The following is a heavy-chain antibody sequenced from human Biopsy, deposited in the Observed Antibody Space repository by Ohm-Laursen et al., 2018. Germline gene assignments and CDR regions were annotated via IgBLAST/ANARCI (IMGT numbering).Heavy chain of an antibody. CDR3: ARHLRYNDY. Sequence: SLRLSCAATGFTLSDGMTWVRQAPGKGLEWVSSIITDSGRIFYADSVRGRFTISRDNSKNTLYLQMNSLRAEDTAEYYCARHLRYNDYWGQGTLVTVSS. D-gene: IGHD3-9*01. V-gene: IGHV3-23*01. CDR1: GFTLSDG. J-gene: IGHJ4*02. CDR2: IITDSGRI.